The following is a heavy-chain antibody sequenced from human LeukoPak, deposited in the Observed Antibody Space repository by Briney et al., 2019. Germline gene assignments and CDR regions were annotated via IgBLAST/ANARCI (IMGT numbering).Heavy chain of an antibody. V-gene: IGHV4-39*01. CDR2: IYYSGST. Sequence: SETLSLTCTVSGGSISSSSYYWGWIRQPPGKGLEWIGSIYYSGSTYYNPSLKSRVTISVDTSKNQFSLKLSSVTAADTAVYYCARGLWSGSSWYYWGQGTLVTVSS. J-gene: IGHJ4*02. D-gene: IGHD6-13*01. CDR3: ARGLWSGSSWYY. CDR1: GGSISSSSYY.